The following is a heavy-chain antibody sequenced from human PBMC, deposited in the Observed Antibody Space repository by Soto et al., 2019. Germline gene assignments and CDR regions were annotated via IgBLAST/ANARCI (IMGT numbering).Heavy chain of an antibody. V-gene: IGHV4-4*07. CDR1: GGSISSYY. CDR2: IYTSGST. CDR3: ATDQADWFIYGMDV. D-gene: IGHD3-9*01. Sequence: XATLSLTFTVSGGSISSYYWSWIGQPAGKGLEWIGRIYTSGSTNYNPSLKSRVTMSVDTSKNQFSLKLSSVTAADTAVYYCATDQADWFIYGMDVCGQGTTVTVSS. J-gene: IGHJ6*02.